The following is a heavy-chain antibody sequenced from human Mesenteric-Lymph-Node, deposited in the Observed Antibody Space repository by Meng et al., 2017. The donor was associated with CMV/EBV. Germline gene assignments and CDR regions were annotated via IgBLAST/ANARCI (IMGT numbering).Heavy chain of an antibody. CDR1: GYTFAISF. CDR3: ARDRSSSEL. V-gene: IGHV1-46*01. Sequence: MVSSKPSGYTFAISFMHWLRQAPGQGLEWMGMIRPSSGDTTYAQDFQGRITMTRDTSSSTVYMELSSLGSEDTAVYYCARDRSSSELWGQGTLVTVSS. D-gene: IGHD6-13*01. CDR2: IRPSSGDT. J-gene: IGHJ4*02.